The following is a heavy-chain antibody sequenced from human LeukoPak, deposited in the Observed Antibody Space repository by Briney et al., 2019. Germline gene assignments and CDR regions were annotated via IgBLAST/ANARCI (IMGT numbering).Heavy chain of an antibody. J-gene: IGHJ5*02. Sequence: PSETLSLTCTVSGGSISSYYWSWIRQPPGKGLEWIGYIYYSGSTNYNPSLKSRVTISVDTSKNQFSLKLRSVTAADTAVYYCARGGSGSYYRWGQGTLVTVSS. D-gene: IGHD1-26*01. CDR3: ARGGSGSYYR. CDR2: IYYSGST. V-gene: IGHV4-59*01. CDR1: GGSISSYY.